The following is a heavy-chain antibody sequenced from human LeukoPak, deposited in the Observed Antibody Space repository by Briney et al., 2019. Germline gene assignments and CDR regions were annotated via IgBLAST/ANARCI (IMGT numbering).Heavy chain of an antibody. CDR2: MNPNSGGT. CDR1: GYTFTSYG. CDR3: ARQGSNSSGWYPVDD. V-gene: IGHV1-2*02. Sequence: ASVKVSCKASGYTFTSYGINWVRQAPGQGLEWMGWMNPNSGGTKYAQTFQGRVTLTRDTSISTAYLELSSLTSDDTAVYFCARQGSNSSGWYPVDDWGQGTLVTVSS. J-gene: IGHJ4*02. D-gene: IGHD6-19*01.